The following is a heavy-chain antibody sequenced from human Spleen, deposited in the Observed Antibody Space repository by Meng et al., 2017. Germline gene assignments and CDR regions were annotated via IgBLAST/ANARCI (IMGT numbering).Heavy chain of an antibody. CDR1: DGSISSDTYS. CDR2: IYSSGST. D-gene: IGHD3-22*01. J-gene: IGHJ4*02. V-gene: IGHV4-39*07. Sequence: QLQLQEPGPGLVKPSETLALTCPVSDGSISSDTYSWGWIRQPPGKGLEWIGNIYSSGSTYFNPSLKSRVTISVDTSKNQLSLKLTSVTAADTAVYYCGGSSGYPIDYWGLGTLVTVSS. CDR3: GGSSGYPIDY.